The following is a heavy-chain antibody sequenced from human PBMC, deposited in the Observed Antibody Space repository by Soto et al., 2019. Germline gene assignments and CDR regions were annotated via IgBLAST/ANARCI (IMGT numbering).Heavy chain of an antibody. CDR1: GFTFSNYW. V-gene: IGHV3-7*01. D-gene: IGHD4-4*01. Sequence: HPVGSLRLSCADSGFTFSNYWMSWVRQAPGKGLEWVANIKEDGSEKYYVDSVKGRFTISRDNAKNSLYLQMSSLRPEDTAVYYCTRGHPSIYNYWGQGTLVTVSS. CDR3: TRGHPSIYNY. CDR2: IKEDGSEK. J-gene: IGHJ4*02.